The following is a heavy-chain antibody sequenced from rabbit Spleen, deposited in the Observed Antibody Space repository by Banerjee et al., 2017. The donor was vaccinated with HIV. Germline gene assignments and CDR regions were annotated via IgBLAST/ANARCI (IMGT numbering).Heavy chain of an antibody. CDR3: ARGYYGHGYSVSRLSL. D-gene: IGHD7-1*01. CDR2: IVTGSGSA. V-gene: IGHV1S45*01. J-gene: IGHJ6*01. CDR1: GFSFSSSYY. Sequence: QEQLVESGGGLVQPEGSLTLTCTASGFSFSSSYYMCWVRQAPGKRLEWIGCIVTGSGSAYYASWAKGRCTISKTSTTVTLHMTILTGADTATYFCARGYYGHGYSVSRLSLWGPGTLVTVS.